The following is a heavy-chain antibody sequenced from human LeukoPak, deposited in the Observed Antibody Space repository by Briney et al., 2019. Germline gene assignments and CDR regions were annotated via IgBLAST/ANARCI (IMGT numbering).Heavy chain of an antibody. CDR1: GFTFSGYL. Sequence: QTGGSLRLSCAASGFTFSGYLMHWVRQAPGKGLVWVSRTNRDDSDTSYADSVKGRFTISRDKAKSTLYLQMNSLRVEDTAVYYCARSANYFDTSGQDYWGQGTLVTVSS. CDR3: ARSANYFDTSGQDY. J-gene: IGHJ4*02. D-gene: IGHD3-22*01. V-gene: IGHV3-74*01. CDR2: TNRDDSDT.